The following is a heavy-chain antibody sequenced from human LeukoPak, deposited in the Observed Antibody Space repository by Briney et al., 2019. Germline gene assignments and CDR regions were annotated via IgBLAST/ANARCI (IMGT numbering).Heavy chain of an antibody. Sequence: GASVKVSCKASGYTFSGYWIHWVRQAPGQGLEWMGRIDPNVDDRKYAQKFQGRVTMTRDTSTNTAYMELSSLRSDDTAMYYCARDAAVVGQGSEYWGQGTLVTVFS. J-gene: IGHJ4*02. CDR1: GYTFSGYW. CDR3: ARDAAVVGQGSEY. D-gene: IGHD6-19*01. CDR2: IDPNVDDR. V-gene: IGHV1-2*06.